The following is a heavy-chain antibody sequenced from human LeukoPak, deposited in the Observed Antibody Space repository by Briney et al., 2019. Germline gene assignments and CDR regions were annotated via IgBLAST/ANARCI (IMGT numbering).Heavy chain of an antibody. D-gene: IGHD5-18*01. V-gene: IGHV4-39*07. CDR2: IYYSGTT. J-gene: IGHJ4*02. Sequence: PSETLSLTCTVSGGSISSSSYYWGWIRQPPGKGLEWIGSIYYSGTTYYNPSLKSRVTISVDTSKNQFSLKLNSVPAADTAVYYCARDRSYSYGFYFDYWGQGTLVTVSS. CDR1: GGSISSSSYY. CDR3: ARDRSYSYGFYFDY.